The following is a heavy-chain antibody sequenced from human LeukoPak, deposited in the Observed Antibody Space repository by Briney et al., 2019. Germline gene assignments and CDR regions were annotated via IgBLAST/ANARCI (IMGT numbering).Heavy chain of an antibody. CDR3: AKISGGYYYYYYYMDV. CDR1: GGSFSGYY. J-gene: IGHJ6*03. Sequence: SETLSLTCAVYGGSFSGYYWSWIRQPPGKGLEWIGEINHSGSTNYNPSLKSRVTISVDTSKNQFSLKLSSVTAADTAVYYCAKISGGYYYYYYYMDVWGKGTTVTVSS. V-gene: IGHV4-34*01. D-gene: IGHD2/OR15-2a*01. CDR2: INHSGST.